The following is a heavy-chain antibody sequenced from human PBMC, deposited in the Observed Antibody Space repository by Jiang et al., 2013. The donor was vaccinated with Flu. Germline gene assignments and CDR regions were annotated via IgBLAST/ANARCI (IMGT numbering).Heavy chain of an antibody. V-gene: IGHV1-18*04. CDR1: GYTFLSYG. Sequence: HSGAEVKKPGASVKVSCKSSGYTFLSYGITWVRQAPGQGLEWVGWISGYNGNANYAQNLQGRVTMTTDTTTSTAYMELRSLRSDDTAMYYCARERHHYDSSGYLCRAPSSGTTWGQWNPGHRLL. D-gene: IGHD3-22*01. J-gene: IGHJ4*02. CDR2: ISGYNGNA. CDR3: ARERHHYDSSGYLCRAPSSGTT.